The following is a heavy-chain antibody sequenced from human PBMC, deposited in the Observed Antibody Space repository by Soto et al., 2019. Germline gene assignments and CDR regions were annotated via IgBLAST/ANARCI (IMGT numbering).Heavy chain of an antibody. D-gene: IGHD2-2*01. V-gene: IGHV3-23*01. CDR2: IGSNGGST. CDR3: ARNPLPHCFRASCYIDN. J-gene: IGHJ4*02. CDR1: GFTFSHYA. Sequence: EVQLLESGGGLVQPGGSRRLSCAASGFTFSHYAMTWVRQAPGKGLEWVSAIGSNGGSTYYADSVKGRFTISRDNSKNTLYRQMNSLRAEDTAVYFCARNPLPHCFRASCYIDNWGQGTLVTVSS.